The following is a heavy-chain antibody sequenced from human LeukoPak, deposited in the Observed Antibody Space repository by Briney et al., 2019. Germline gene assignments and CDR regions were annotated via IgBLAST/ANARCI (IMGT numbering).Heavy chain of an antibody. Sequence: GGSLRLSCAASGFTFSSYWMSWVRQAPGKGLEWVANIKQDGSEKYYVDSVKGRFTISRDNAKNSLYLQMNSLRAEDTAVYYCAREPPKGRWLQLHYFDYWGQGTLVTVSS. CDR2: IKQDGSEK. D-gene: IGHD5-24*01. V-gene: IGHV3-7*01. CDR3: AREPPKGRWLQLHYFDY. CDR1: GFTFSSYW. J-gene: IGHJ4*02.